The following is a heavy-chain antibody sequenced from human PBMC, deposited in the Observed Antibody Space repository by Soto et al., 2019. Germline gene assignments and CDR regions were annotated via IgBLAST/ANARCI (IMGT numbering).Heavy chain of an antibody. CDR2: ISYDGSSK. D-gene: IGHD3-22*01. V-gene: IGHV3-30-3*01. CDR1: GFTFSTYA. Sequence: QVQLVESGGCVVQPGRSLRLSCAASGFTFSTYAMHWVRQAPGKGLEWVAVISYDGSSKYYADSVKGRFTISRDNSKNTLYLQMNSLRTEDTAVYYCARASDSSGYFPHYWGQGTLVIVSS. CDR3: ARASDSSGYFPHY. J-gene: IGHJ4*02.